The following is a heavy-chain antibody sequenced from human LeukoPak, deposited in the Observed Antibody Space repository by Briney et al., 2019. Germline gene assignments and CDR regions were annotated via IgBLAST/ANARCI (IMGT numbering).Heavy chain of an antibody. CDR2: IYYSGST. CDR1: GGSISSYY. Sequence: SETLSLTCTVSGGSISSYYWSWIRQPPGKGLEWIGYIYYSGSTNYNPSLKSRVTISVDPSKNQFSLKLCSVTAADTAVYYCGRFGELVLWAFDIWGQGTMVTVSS. CDR3: GRFGELVLWAFDI. V-gene: IGHV4-59*01. J-gene: IGHJ3*02. D-gene: IGHD3-10*01.